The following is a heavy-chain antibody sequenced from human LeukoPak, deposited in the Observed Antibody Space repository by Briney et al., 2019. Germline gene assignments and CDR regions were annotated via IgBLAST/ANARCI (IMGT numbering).Heavy chain of an antibody. CDR2: INPSGGST. J-gene: IGHJ6*03. V-gene: IGHV1-46*01. Sequence: ASVKVSCKASGYTFTRYYMHWVRQPPGQGLEWMGIINPSGGSTSYAQKFQGRVTMTRDTSTSTVYMELSSLRSEDTAVYYCARTVATIKPYYYMDVWGKGTTVTVSS. D-gene: IGHD5-24*01. CDR3: ARTVATIKPYYYMDV. CDR1: GYTFTRYY.